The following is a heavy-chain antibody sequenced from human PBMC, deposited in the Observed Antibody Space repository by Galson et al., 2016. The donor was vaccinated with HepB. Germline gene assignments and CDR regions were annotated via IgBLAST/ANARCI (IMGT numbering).Heavy chain of an antibody. D-gene: IGHD3-10*01. Sequence: SVKVSCKASGYVFTNYIITWVRQAPGQGLEWMGWISPDNGNTNYTQKSQGRVTLTADTYTTTACMEVRSLRSDDTAVYYCARLWAPGRHFDYWGQGTLVTVSS. CDR3: ARLWAPGRHFDY. J-gene: IGHJ4*02. CDR2: ISPDNGNT. CDR1: GYVFTNYI. V-gene: IGHV1-18*01.